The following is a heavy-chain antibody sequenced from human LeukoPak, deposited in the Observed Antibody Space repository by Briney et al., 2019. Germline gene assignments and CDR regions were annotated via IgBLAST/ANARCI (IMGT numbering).Heavy chain of an antibody. CDR1: GFTFSSYG. CDR2: ISYDGSNK. J-gene: IGHJ6*02. V-gene: IGHV3-30*03. D-gene: IGHD2-2*01. Sequence: GGSLRLSCAASGFTFSSYGMHWVRQAPGKGLEWVAVISYDGSNKYYADSVKGRFTISRGNSKNTLYLQMNSLRAEDTAVYYSTRTPYYYYYGMDVWGQGTTVTVSS. CDR3: TRTPYYYYYGMDV.